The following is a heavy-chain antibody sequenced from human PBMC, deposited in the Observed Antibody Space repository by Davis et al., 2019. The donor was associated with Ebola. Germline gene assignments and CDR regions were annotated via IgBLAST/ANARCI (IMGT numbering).Heavy chain of an antibody. V-gene: IGHV3-23*01. CDR1: GFTFRAYG. CDR2: FSGSGDST. CDR3: ARNLAGMDV. J-gene: IGHJ6*04. D-gene: IGHD1-14*01. Sequence: PGGSLRLSCAASGFTFRAYGMAWVRQAPGKGLEWVSGFSGSGDSTYHADSVEGRFTISRDNSKNTLYLHMNSLRPEDTAVYYCARNLAGMDVWGKGTTVTVSS.